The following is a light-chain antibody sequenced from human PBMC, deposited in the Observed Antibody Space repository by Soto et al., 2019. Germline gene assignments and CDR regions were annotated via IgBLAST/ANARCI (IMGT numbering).Light chain of an antibody. Sequence: EMVLTQSPGTLSLSPGERATLSCRASQSISSNSLAWYQQKPGQAPRLLIYDTSNRATGIPARFSGSGSGTDFTLTISSLEPEDFAIYYCQQRSSWPLTFGQGTRLEIK. J-gene: IGKJ5*01. V-gene: IGKV3-11*01. CDR3: QQRSSWPLT. CDR1: QSISSN. CDR2: DTS.